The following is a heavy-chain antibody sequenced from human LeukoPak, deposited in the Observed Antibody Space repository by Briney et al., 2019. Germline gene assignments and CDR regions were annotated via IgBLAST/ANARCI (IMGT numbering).Heavy chain of an antibody. CDR1: GFTFSSYG. CDR2: ISYDGSTK. Sequence: GGSLRLSCAASGFTFSSYGMHWVRQAPGKGLEWVAVISYDGSTKYYADSVKGRFTISRDNSKNTLYLQMNSLRAEDTAVYYCARSKVGFHYFDYWGQGTLVTVSS. CDR3: ARSKVGFHYFDY. V-gene: IGHV3-30*03. J-gene: IGHJ4*02. D-gene: IGHD1-26*01.